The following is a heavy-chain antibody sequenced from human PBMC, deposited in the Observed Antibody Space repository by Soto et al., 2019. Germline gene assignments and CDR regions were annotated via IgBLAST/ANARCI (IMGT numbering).Heavy chain of an antibody. CDR1: GDSISNLDYF. D-gene: IGHD7-27*01. CDR3: ARGRYCLTGRCFPNWFDS. Sequence: SETLSLTCSVSGDSISNLDYFWAWIRQPPGQALEYIGYIYKSATTYYNPSFESRVAISVDTSKSQFSLNVTSVTAADTAVYFCARGRYCLTGRCFPNWFDSWGQGALVTGSS. J-gene: IGHJ5*01. CDR2: IYKSATT. V-gene: IGHV4-30-4*01.